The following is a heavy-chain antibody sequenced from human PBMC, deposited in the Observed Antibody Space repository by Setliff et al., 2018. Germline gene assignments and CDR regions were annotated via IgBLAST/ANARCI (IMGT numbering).Heavy chain of an antibody. Sequence: SETLSLTCTVSGGSISSSSYYWGWIRQPPGKGLEWIGSIYYSGSTYYNPSLKSRVTISVDTSRNQFSLKLSSVTAADTAVYYCARGADTVVAPYDAFDIWGQGTMVTVSS. CDR2: IYYSGST. CDR1: GGSISSSSYY. V-gene: IGHV4-39*01. D-gene: IGHD2-15*01. J-gene: IGHJ3*02. CDR3: ARGADTVVAPYDAFDI.